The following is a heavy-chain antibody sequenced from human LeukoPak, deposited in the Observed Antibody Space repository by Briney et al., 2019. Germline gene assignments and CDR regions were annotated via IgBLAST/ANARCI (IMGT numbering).Heavy chain of an antibody. CDR3: ARERRDSYFSDY. J-gene: IGHJ4*02. V-gene: IGHV3-74*03. Sequence: GGSLRLSCAASGFTFSSFWMHWVRHAPGKGLVWVSRIKTDGSSTKYADSVKGRFTISRDNAKNTLYLQMNSLRAEDTAVYYCARERRDSYFSDYWGQGTLVTVSS. CDR1: GFTFSSFW. D-gene: IGHD1-26*01. CDR2: IKTDGSST.